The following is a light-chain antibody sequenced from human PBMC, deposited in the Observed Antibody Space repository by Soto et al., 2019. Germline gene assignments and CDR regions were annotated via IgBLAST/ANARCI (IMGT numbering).Light chain of an antibody. V-gene: IGLV1-47*01. Sequence: QAVVTQPPSVSGTPGQTVTISCSGGISNIATNYVHWFQQLPGTAPKVLSNRDNQRPSGVPDRFSGSKSGTSASLAISGLRSEDEAEYYCAAWDDTVRSYVFGTGTKLTVL. J-gene: IGLJ1*01. CDR1: ISNIATNY. CDR3: AAWDDTVRSYV. CDR2: RDN.